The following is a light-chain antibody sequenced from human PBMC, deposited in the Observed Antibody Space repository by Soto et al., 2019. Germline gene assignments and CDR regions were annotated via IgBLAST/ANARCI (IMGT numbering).Light chain of an antibody. CDR3: MQALQTPRT. J-gene: IGKJ5*01. CDR2: FVS. V-gene: IGKV2-28*01. Sequence: IVMTQSPLSLPVTHGERASLSCRCSQSLLHSNGYTYLDWYLQRPGQSPQLLIYFVSTRASGVPDRFSGSGSGTDFTLKISGVEAEDVGVYYCMQALQTPRTFGQGTRLEIK. CDR1: QSLLHSNGYTY.